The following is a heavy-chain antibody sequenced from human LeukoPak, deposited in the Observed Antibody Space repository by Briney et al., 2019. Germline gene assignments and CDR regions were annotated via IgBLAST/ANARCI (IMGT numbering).Heavy chain of an antibody. Sequence: GESLKISCKGSGYSFNSYWIDWVRQMPGTGLEWMGIIYPGDSDTRYSPSFQGQVTISADKSISTAYLQWSSLKASDTAMYYCARRYSNYDYWFDPWGQGTLVTVSS. D-gene: IGHD4-11*01. CDR1: GYSFNSYW. CDR2: IYPGDSDT. CDR3: ARRYSNYDYWFDP. J-gene: IGHJ5*02. V-gene: IGHV5-51*01.